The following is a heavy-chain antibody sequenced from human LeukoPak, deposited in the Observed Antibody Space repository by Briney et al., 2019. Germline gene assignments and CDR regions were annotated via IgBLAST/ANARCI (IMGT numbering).Heavy chain of an antibody. CDR3: ARWAATIDY. D-gene: IGHD5-24*01. CDR1: GFIFRSYW. Sequence: PGGSLRLSCAASGFIFRSYWMSWVRQAPGTGLEWVANIKQDGSEKYYVDSVKGRFTISRDNAKNSLYLQMNSLRAEDTAVYYCARWAATIDYWGQGTLVTVSS. V-gene: IGHV3-7*01. CDR2: IKQDGSEK. J-gene: IGHJ4*02.